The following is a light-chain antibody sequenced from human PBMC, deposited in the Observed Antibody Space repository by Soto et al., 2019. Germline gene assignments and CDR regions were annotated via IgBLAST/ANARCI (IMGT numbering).Light chain of an antibody. CDR2: SAS. J-gene: IGKJ2*01. Sequence: DIQMTQSPSSLSASLGDRVTITCRASQAINTYLHWFQQRPGGAPKLLIYSASSLQTGFPPRFSGSGSGTHFTLTISSLQAEDFATYYCQQSSSTPHTFGQGTIVEIK. V-gene: IGKV1-39*01. CDR1: QAINTY. CDR3: QQSSSTPHT.